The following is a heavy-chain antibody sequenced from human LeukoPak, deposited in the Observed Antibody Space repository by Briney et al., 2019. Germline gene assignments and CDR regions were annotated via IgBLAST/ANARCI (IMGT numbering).Heavy chain of an antibody. D-gene: IGHD2-15*01. Sequence: SVKVSCKASGGTVSSYAISWVRQAPGQGLEWMGRIIPILGIANYAQKFQGRVTITADKSTSTAYMELSSLRSEDTAVYYCARDGLVGILYGMDVWGQGTTVTVSS. CDR1: GGTVSSYA. CDR2: IIPILGIA. V-gene: IGHV1-69*04. CDR3: ARDGLVGILYGMDV. J-gene: IGHJ6*02.